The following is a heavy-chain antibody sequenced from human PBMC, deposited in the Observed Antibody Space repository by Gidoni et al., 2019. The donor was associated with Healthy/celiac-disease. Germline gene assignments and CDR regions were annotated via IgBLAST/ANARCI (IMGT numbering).Heavy chain of an antibody. CDR1: GFTFSSYW. V-gene: IGHV3-7*01. J-gene: IGHJ4*02. CDR2: IKQDGSEK. D-gene: IGHD3-22*01. Sequence: EVQLVESGGGLVQPGGSLRLSCAASGFTFSSYWMSWVRQAPGKGLEWVANIKQDGSEKYYVDSVKGRFTISRDNAKNSLYLQMNSLRAEDTAVYYCARATSYYYDSSGYNYWGQGTLVTVSS. CDR3: ARATSYYYDSSGYNY.